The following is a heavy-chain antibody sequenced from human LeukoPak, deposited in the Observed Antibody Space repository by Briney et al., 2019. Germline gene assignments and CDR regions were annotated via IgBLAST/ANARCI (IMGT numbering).Heavy chain of an antibody. CDR2: ISRDGSNK. Sequence: EGSLRLSCAASGFTFSTYGFHWVRQAPGKGLEWVAVISRDGSNKYSADSVQGRFTISRDNSKNTLYLQMNSLRAEDTAVYYCVKSLYGSGSYWDPNFDYWGQGTLVTVSS. CDR1: GFTFSTYG. D-gene: IGHD3-10*01. J-gene: IGHJ4*02. V-gene: IGHV3-30*18. CDR3: VKSLYGSGSYWDPNFDY.